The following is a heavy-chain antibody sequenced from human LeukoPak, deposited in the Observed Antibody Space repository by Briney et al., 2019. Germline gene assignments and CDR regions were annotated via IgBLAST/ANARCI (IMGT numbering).Heavy chain of an antibody. CDR1: GGTFISYA. Sequence: GASVKVSCKASGGTFISYAISWVRQAPGQGLEWMGGIIPIFGTANYAQKFQGRVTITADESTSTAYMELSSLRSEDTAVYYCARDQGYSRGPDNWFDPWGQGTLVTVSS. D-gene: IGHD6-13*01. CDR3: ARDQGYSRGPDNWFDP. V-gene: IGHV1-69*13. CDR2: IIPIFGTA. J-gene: IGHJ5*02.